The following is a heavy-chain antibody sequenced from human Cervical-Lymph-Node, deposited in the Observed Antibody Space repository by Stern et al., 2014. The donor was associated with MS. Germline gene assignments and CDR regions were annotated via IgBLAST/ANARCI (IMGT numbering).Heavy chain of an antibody. Sequence: MQLVESGAEVKKPGASVKVSCKASGYTFTSYYMHWVRQAPGQGLEWMGIINPSGCSTSYAQKFQGRVTMTRDTSTSTVYMELSSLRSEDTAVYYCARRGIAVAGTGGWFDPWGQGTLVTFSS. D-gene: IGHD6-19*01. J-gene: IGHJ5*02. CDR1: GYTFTSYY. V-gene: IGHV1-46*01. CDR3: ARRGIAVAGTGGWFDP. CDR2: INPSGCST.